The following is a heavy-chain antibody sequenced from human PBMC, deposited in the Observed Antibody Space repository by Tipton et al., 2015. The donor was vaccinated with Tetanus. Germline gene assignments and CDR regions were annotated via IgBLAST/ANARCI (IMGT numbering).Heavy chain of an antibody. J-gene: IGHJ4*02. CDR1: GGSISSYY. D-gene: IGHD6-6*01. Sequence: LRLSCTVSGGSISSYYWTWIRQPPGRGLEWIGYVHYSGSTNYSPSLRSRVTLSVDTSKNQFSLKLSSVTAADTAVYYCARRSVSARFDDWGQGAQVTVSS. CDR2: VHYSGST. V-gene: IGHV4-59*01. CDR3: ARRSVSARFDD.